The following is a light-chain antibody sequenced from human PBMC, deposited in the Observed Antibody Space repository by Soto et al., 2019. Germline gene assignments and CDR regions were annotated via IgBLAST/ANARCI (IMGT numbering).Light chain of an antibody. CDR3: SSYTVSVAPYV. Sequence: QSVLTQPASVSGSPGQSITISCTGTSSDVGSYNLVSWYQHHSGKAPKLMVYEGSKRPSGVSNRFSGSKSGNTASLTISGLQAEDEADYYCSSYTVSVAPYVFGTGTKVTVL. V-gene: IGLV2-14*02. CDR1: SSDVGSYNL. CDR2: EGS. J-gene: IGLJ1*01.